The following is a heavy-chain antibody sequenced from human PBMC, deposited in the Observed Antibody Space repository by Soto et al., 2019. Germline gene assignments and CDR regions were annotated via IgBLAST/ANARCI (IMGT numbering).Heavy chain of an antibody. D-gene: IGHD3-3*01. CDR1: GFTFRNAW. J-gene: IGHJ4*02. CDR3: TTPKFWSGGNC. CDR2: IKSNSDNGTS. V-gene: IGHV3-15*01. Sequence: EVQLVESGGGLVKPGGSLRLSCAASGFTFRNAWMSWVRQVTGKGLEWVGRIKSNSDNGTSDYAAPVTGRFTISREDSRKLMFLQMNRLKTEDAVVYDGTTPKFWSGGNCWGQGALVTVSS.